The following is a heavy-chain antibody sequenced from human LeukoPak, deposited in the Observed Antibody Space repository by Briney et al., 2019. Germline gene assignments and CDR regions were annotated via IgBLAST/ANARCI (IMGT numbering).Heavy chain of an antibody. CDR3: ARGINPTGAEGSYYMDV. CDR2: IYYTGST. D-gene: IGHD3-9*01. V-gene: IGHV4-39*01. Sequence: SETLSLTCIVSGGSISSSSYYWGWIRQPPGKGLEWIGTIYYTGSTQYNPSLKSRVTISVDTSKNQFSLKLSSVTAADTAVYYCARGINPTGAEGSYYMDVWGKGTTVTVSS. J-gene: IGHJ6*03. CDR1: GGSISSSSYY.